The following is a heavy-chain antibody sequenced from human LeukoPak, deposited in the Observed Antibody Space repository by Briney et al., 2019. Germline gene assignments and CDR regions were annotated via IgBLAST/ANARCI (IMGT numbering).Heavy chain of an antibody. J-gene: IGHJ4*02. CDR3: ARASDYDFWSGYRIGFDY. CDR2: INPNSGGT. D-gene: IGHD3-3*01. CDR1: GYTFTGYY. Sequence: ASVKVSCKASGYTFTGYYMHWVRQAPGQGLEWMGWINPNSGGTNYAQKFQGWVTMTRDTSISTAYMELSRLRSDDTAVYYCARASDYDFWSGYRIGFDYWGQGTLVTVSS. V-gene: IGHV1-2*04.